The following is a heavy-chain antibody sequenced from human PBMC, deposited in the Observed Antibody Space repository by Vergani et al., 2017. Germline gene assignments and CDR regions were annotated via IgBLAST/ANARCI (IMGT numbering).Heavy chain of an antibody. CDR1: GGSISSYY. D-gene: IGHD2-2*02. Sequence: QVQLQESGPGLVKPSETLSLTCTVSGGSISSYYWSWIRQPAGKGLEWIGRIYTSGSTNYNPPLKSRVTMSVDTSKNQFSLKLSSVTAADTAVYYCARDEGGCSSTSCYISAFDIWGQGTMVTVSS. CDR3: ARDEGGCSSTSCYISAFDI. V-gene: IGHV4-4*07. J-gene: IGHJ3*02. CDR2: IYTSGST.